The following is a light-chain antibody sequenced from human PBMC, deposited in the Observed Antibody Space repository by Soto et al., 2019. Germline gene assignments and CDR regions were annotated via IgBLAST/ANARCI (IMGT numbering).Light chain of an antibody. CDR1: QGIAPY. Sequence: GDRVTITCRASQGIAPYLAWFQQKPGKVPKLLIYATSTLQSGVPSRFSGSGSGTDFTLTINSLQPGDVGTYYCQKYNSAPLTFGGGTKGDIK. CDR2: ATS. J-gene: IGKJ4*01. CDR3: QKYNSAPLT. V-gene: IGKV1-27*01.